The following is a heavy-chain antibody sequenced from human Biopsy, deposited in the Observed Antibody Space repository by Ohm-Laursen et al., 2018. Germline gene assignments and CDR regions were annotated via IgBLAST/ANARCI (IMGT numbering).Heavy chain of an antibody. J-gene: IGHJ4*02. D-gene: IGHD2-8*01. CDR3: ARDPLNGHKHFDY. Sequence: ASVKASCKVSSYTFTDYNIHWMRQAPGQGLEWLGYINCKTGATNYAQKFQGTVTMTREMSISTAYLALGSLRSADTAIYYCARDPLNGHKHFDYWGQGSLVTVSS. CDR1: SYTFTDYN. V-gene: IGHV1-2*02. CDR2: INCKTGAT.